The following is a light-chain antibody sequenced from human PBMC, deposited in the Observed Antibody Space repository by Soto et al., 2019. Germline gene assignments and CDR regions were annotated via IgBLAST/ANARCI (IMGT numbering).Light chain of an antibody. Sequence: VLSASPATWILTHRESAALSCLASQSVSNSLAWYQQRPGQSPRLLIYDVSTRAPDIPARFGGSGSGTDFTLTIISLETEDFAVYYCQQRTNWPLTFGGGTKVDIK. V-gene: IGKV3-11*01. CDR3: QQRTNWPLT. J-gene: IGKJ4*01. CDR2: DVS. CDR1: QSVSNS.